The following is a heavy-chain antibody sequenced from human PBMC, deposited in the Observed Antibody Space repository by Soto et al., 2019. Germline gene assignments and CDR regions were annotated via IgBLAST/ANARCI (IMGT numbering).Heavy chain of an antibody. J-gene: IGHJ2*01. CDR2: TYFSGST. CDR1: GGSIRSSSYY. D-gene: IGHD3-3*02. V-gene: IGHV4-31*03. CDR3: AREIRIQSGDSHFWYFDL. Sequence: QVQLQESGPGLVEPSQTLSLTCSVSGGSIRSSSYYWSWIRHHPVKGLEWIGFTYFSGSTFYHPAFKSRVAISIDPPRNQFSLKVTSVTAADTAVYYCAREIRIQSGDSHFWYFDLWGRGTQVTVSS.